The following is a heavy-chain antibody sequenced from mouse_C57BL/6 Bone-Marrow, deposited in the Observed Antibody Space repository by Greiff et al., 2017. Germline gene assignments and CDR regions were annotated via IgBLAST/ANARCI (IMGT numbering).Heavy chain of an antibody. CDR3: APGTTY. D-gene: IGHD4-1*01. CDR2: IYPGDGDT. CDR1: GYAFSSSW. V-gene: IGHV1-82*01. J-gene: IGHJ2*01. Sequence: QVQLQQSGPELVKPGASVKISCKASGYAFSSSWMNWVKQRPGTGLEWIGRIYPGDGDTNYNGKFKGKATLTADKSSSTAYMQLSSLTSEDSAVYFCAPGTTYWGQGTTLTVSS.